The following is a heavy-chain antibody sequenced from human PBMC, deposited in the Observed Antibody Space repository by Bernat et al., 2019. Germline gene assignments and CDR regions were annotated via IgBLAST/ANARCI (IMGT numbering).Heavy chain of an antibody. J-gene: IGHJ2*01. CDR3: AKVGTYSSGWYLGWYFDL. D-gene: IGHD6-19*01. V-gene: IGHV3-23*01. CDR2: ISGSGGST. CDR1: GFTFSSYA. Sequence: EVQLLESGGGLVQPGGSLRLSCAASGFTFSSYAMSWVRQAPGKGLEWVSAISGSGGSTYYADSVKGQFTISRDNSKNTLYLQMNSLRAEDTAVYYCAKVGTYSSGWYLGWYFDLWGRGTLVTVSS.